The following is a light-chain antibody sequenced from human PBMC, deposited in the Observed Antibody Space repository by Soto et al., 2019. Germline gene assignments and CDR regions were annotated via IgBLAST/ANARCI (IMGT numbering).Light chain of an antibody. Sequence: EIVVTQSPLSLPVTPGETASISCKSSQSLLHSNGNTYLDWYLQRPGQSPQLLIYLGSNRASGVPDRFSGSGSGTDFTLTISRVEAEDVGVYYCMHAGHTRTCGQGTKVEIK. CDR3: MHAGHTRT. J-gene: IGKJ1*01. CDR2: LGS. CDR1: QSLLHSNGNTY. V-gene: IGKV2-28*01.